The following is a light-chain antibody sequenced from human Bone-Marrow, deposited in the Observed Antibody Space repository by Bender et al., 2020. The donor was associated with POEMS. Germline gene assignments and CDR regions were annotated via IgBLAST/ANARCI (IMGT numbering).Light chain of an antibody. J-gene: IGLJ1*01. CDR2: DDS. V-gene: IGLV3-21*02. Sequence: SYVLAQPPSVSVAPGQTATIACGGTNIGTTSVHWYQQRPGQAPVLVIYDDSDRPSGIPERFSGSNSGNTATLTISRVEAGDEADYYCQVWDRTSDHYVFGTGTKVTVL. CDR1: NIGTTS. CDR3: QVWDRTSDHYV.